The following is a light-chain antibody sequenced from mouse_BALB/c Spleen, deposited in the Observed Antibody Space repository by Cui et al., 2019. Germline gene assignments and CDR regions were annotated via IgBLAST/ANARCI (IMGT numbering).Light chain of an antibody. J-gene: IGKJ4*01. Sequence: DIQMTQTTSSLSDSLGARVTISCSASQGISNYFKWFQQKPDGTVKLLIYYTSSLHSGVPSRFSGSGSGTDYSLTISNLEPEDIATYYCQQYSKLPFTFGSGTKLEIK. CDR3: QQYSKLPFT. CDR1: QGISNY. CDR2: YTS. V-gene: IGKV10-94*01.